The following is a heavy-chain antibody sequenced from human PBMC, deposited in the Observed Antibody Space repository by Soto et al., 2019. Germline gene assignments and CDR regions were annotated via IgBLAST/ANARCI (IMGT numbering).Heavy chain of an antibody. CDR3: ARDPTMKT. CDR1: GFTVSSNY. CDR2: IYSGGST. D-gene: IGHD3-22*01. J-gene: IGHJ5*02. Sequence: GSLRLSCAASGFTVSSNYMSWARQAPGKGLEWVSVIYSGGSTYYADSVKGRFTISRDNSKNTLYLQMNSLRAEDTAVYYCARDPTMKTWGQGTLVTVSS. V-gene: IGHV3-53*01.